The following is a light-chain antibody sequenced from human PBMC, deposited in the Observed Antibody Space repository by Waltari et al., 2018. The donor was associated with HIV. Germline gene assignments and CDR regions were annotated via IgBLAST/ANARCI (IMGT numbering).Light chain of an antibody. V-gene: IGKV1-NL1*01. CDR2: GGF. CDR3: HQYFSDPFS. Sequence: DIQMTQLPSSLSASVGDRVTISCRATQDFGNSVSWYQQRPGEVPKLLVYGGFIRQRGVASRITGSGSGTDFSLTISSLQPEDFATYFCHQYFSDPFSFGGGTKVEI. J-gene: IGKJ4*01. CDR1: QDFGNS.